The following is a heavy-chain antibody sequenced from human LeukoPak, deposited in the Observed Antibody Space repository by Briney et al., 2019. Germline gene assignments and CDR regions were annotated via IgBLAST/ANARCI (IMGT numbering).Heavy chain of an antibody. J-gene: IGHJ4*02. Sequence: SGGSLRLSCAASGFTFSSYAMHWVRQAPGKGLEWVAVISYDGSNKYYADSVKGRFTISRDNSKNTLYLQMNSLRAEDTAVYYCAKDGGLRSPDYWGQGTLVTVSS. CDR3: AKDGGLRSPDY. CDR2: ISYDGSNK. V-gene: IGHV3-30-3*01. D-gene: IGHD5-12*01. CDR1: GFTFSSYA.